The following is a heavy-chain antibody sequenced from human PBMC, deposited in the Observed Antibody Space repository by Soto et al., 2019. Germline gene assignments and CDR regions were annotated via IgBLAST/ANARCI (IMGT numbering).Heavy chain of an antibody. CDR1: GYTFTSYY. J-gene: IGHJ6*02. Sequence: GASVKVSCKASGYTFTSYYMHWVRQAPGQGLEWMGIINPSGGSTSYAQKFQGRVTMTRDTSTSTVYMELSSLRSEDTAVYYCARDELRYFDWYYSNAYYYYGMDVWGQGTTVTVSS. CDR3: ARDELRYFDWYYSNAYYYYGMDV. D-gene: IGHD3-9*01. CDR2: INPSGGST. V-gene: IGHV1-46*01.